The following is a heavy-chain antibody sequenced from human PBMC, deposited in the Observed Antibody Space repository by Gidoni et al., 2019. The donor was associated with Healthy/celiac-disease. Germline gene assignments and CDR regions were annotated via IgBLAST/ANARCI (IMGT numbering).Heavy chain of an antibody. V-gene: IGHV1-8*01. CDR2: MNPNSGNT. D-gene: IGHD3-22*01. CDR1: GYTFTSYD. J-gene: IGHJ4*02. Sequence: QVQLVQSGAEVKKPGASVKVSCKASGYTFTSYDINWVRQATGQGLEWMGWMNPNSGNTGYAQKFQGRVTMTRNTSISTAYMELSSLRSEDTAVYYCARGARGYYDSSGYSSFDYWGQGTLVTVSS. CDR3: ARGARGYYDSSGYSSFDY.